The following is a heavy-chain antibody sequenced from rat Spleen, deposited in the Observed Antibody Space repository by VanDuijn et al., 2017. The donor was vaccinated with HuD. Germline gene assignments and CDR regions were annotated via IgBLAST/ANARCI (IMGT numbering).Heavy chain of an antibody. Sequence: VQLQESGPGLVKPSQSLSLTCSVTGYSITSNYWGWIRKFPGNKMEWMGYISYSGSTSYNPSLKSRVSITRDTSKNQFFLQLNSVTTEDTATYYCARRHYGYNSYFDYWGQGVMVTVSS. CDR2: ISYSGST. J-gene: IGHJ2*01. D-gene: IGHD1-9*01. CDR1: GYSITSNY. V-gene: IGHV3-1*01. CDR3: ARRHYGYNSYFDY.